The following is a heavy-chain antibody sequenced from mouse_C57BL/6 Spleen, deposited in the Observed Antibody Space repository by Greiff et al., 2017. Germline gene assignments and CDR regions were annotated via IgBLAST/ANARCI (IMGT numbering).Heavy chain of an antibody. Sequence: QVQLQQPGAELVRPGSSVKLSCKASGYTFTSYWMHWVKQRPIQGLEWIGNIDPSDSETHYNQKFKDKATLTVDKSSSTAYMQLSSLTSEDSAGYYCARHLYYGSSYGYFDVWGTGTTVTVSS. V-gene: IGHV1-52*01. CDR1: GYTFTSYW. CDR3: ARHLYYGSSYGYFDV. CDR2: IDPSDSET. J-gene: IGHJ1*03. D-gene: IGHD1-1*01.